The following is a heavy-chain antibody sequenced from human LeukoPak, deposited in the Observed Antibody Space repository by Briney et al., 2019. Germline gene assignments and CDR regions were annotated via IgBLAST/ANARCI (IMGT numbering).Heavy chain of an antibody. D-gene: IGHD3-10*01. CDR2: IYSGGST. V-gene: IGHV3-66*02. CDR1: GFTVSSNY. CDR3: ARDLSVLVRGVITS. J-gene: IGHJ5*02. Sequence: GGSLRLSCAASGFTVSSNYMSWVLQAPGKGLEWVSVIYSGGSTYYADSVKGRFTISRANSKNTLYLQMNSLRAEDTAVYYCARDLSVLVRGVITSWGQGTLVTVSS.